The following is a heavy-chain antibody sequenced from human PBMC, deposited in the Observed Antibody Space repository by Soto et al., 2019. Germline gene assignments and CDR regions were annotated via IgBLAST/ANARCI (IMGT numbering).Heavy chain of an antibody. CDR3: ARVWFGESSWFDP. V-gene: IGHV4-30-2*01. CDR2: ICHSGNT. J-gene: IGHJ5*02. D-gene: IGHD3-10*01. Sequence: QLQLQESGSGLVKPSQTLSLTCTVSGGSITIGGYCWSWIRQQPGQGLEWIGYICHSGNTYYIPSLKSRVTTSLDRSKNQFSLNLSSVTAADTAVYYCARVWFGESSWFDPWGQGTLVTFSS. CDR1: GGSITIGGYC.